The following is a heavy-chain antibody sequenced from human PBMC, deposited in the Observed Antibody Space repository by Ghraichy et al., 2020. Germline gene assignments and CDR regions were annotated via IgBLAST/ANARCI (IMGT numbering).Heavy chain of an antibody. CDR3: ARVLVLGVRDNEWGY. J-gene: IGHJ4*02. Sequence: SETLSLTCAVYGGSFSGYYWSWIRQPPGKGLEWIGEINHSGSTNYNPSLKSRVTISVDTSKNQFSLKLSSVTAADTAVYYCARVLVLGVRDNEWGYWGQGTLVTVSS. CDR1: GGSFSGYY. V-gene: IGHV4-34*01. D-gene: IGHD3-10*01. CDR2: INHSGST.